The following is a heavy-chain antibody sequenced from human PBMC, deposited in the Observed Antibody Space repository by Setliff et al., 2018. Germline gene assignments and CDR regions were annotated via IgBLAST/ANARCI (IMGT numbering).Heavy chain of an antibody. Sequence: ASVKVSCKASGYTFTSYAMHWVRQAPGQRLEWMGWINAGNGNTKYSQNFQGRVTITRDTSESTAYMELSSLRSVDTAVYYCARDSYTAMVADAFDIWGQGTMVTVSS. D-gene: IGHD5-18*01. V-gene: IGHV1-3*01. J-gene: IGHJ3*02. CDR2: INAGNGNT. CDR1: GYTFTSYA. CDR3: ARDSYTAMVADAFDI.